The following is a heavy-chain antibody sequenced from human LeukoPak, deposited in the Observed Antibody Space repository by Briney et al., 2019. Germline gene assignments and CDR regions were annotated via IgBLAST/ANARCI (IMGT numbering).Heavy chain of an antibody. V-gene: IGHV3-30*18. CDR3: AKDRGFRFPIYYFDY. Sequence: GRSLRLSCAASGFTFSSYGMHWVRQAPGKGLEWVAVISYDGSNKYYADSVKGRFTISRDNSKNTLYLQMNSLRAEDTAVYYCAKDRGFRFPIYYFDYWGQGTLVTVSS. J-gene: IGHJ4*02. CDR2: ISYDGSNK. D-gene: IGHD3-10*01. CDR1: GFTFSSYG.